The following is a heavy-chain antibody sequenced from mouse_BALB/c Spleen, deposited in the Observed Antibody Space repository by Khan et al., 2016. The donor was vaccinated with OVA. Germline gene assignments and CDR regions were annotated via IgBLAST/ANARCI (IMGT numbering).Heavy chain of an antibody. V-gene: IGHV1S29*02. D-gene: IGHD1-2*01. CDR1: GYTFTDYS. Sequence: IQLVQSGPEVVKPGASVKMSCRASGYTFTDYSLDWVKQSHGESLEWIGYIFPNTGDTVYNQKFKTKATLTVNISSSTAHMDLRSLTSEDSAVYYCARSGYGSFAYWGQGTLVTVSA. CDR2: IFPNTGDT. CDR3: ARSGYGSFAY. J-gene: IGHJ3*01.